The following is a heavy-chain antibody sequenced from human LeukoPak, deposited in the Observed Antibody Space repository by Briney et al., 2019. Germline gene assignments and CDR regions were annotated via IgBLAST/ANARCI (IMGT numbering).Heavy chain of an antibody. CDR2: ISGSGGST. J-gene: IGHJ3*02. Sequence: QPGGSLRLSCAASGFTFSSYAMSWVRQAPGKGLEWVSAISGSGGSTYYADSVKGRFTISRDNSKNTLYLQMNSLRAEDTAVYYCAKDGGVVVTASGAFDIWGQGTMVTVSS. CDR3: AKDGGVVVTASGAFDI. V-gene: IGHV3-23*01. CDR1: GFTFSSYA. D-gene: IGHD2-21*02.